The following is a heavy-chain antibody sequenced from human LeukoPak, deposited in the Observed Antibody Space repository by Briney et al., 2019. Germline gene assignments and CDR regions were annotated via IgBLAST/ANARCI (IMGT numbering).Heavy chain of an antibody. V-gene: IGHV4-59*01. CDR1: GGSISSYY. Sequence: SETLSLTCTVSGGSISSYYWSWIRQPPGKGLEWIGYIYYSGSTNYNPSLKSRVTISVDTSKNQFSLKLSSVTAADTAVYYCARGGDYGGFTSLLFDYWGQGTLVTVSS. CDR3: ARGGDYGGFTSLLFDY. CDR2: IYYSGST. J-gene: IGHJ4*02. D-gene: IGHD4-17*01.